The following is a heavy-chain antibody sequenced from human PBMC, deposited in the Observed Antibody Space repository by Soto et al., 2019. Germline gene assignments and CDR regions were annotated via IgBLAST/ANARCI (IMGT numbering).Heavy chain of an antibody. CDR1: GFTFSSYA. CDR2: ISGSGGST. CDR3: AKERGYGGNSYRYFDY. V-gene: IGHV3-23*01. Sequence: EVQLLESGGGLVQPGGSLRLSCAASGFTFSSYAMSWVRQAPGKGLEWVSAISGSGGSTYYADSVKGRFTISRDNSKNTLYLQTNSLRAEDTAVYYCAKERGYGGNSYRYFDYWGQGTLVTVSS. J-gene: IGHJ4*02. D-gene: IGHD2-21*02.